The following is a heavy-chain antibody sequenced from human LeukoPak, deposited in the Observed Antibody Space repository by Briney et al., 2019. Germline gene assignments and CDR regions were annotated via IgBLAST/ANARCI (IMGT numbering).Heavy chain of an antibody. CDR3: ASQHSSGWYSIDY. D-gene: IGHD6-19*01. CDR2: INPNSGGT. CDR1: GYTFTDYY. Sequence: ASVKVSCKASGYTFTDYYIHWVRQAPGQGLEWMGWINPNSGGTNYVHKFQGRVTMTRDTSISTAYMELSRLRSDDTAVYYCASQHSSGWYSIDYWGQGTLVTVSS. V-gene: IGHV1-2*07. J-gene: IGHJ4*02.